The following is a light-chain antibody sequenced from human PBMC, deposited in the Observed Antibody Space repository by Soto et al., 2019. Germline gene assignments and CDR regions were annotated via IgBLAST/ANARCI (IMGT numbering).Light chain of an antibody. CDR2: EVS. J-gene: IGLJ1*01. CDR3: SSYTTTTTLEV. V-gene: IGLV2-14*01. Sequence: QSALTQPASVSGSPGQSIIISCTGTSSDVGGYNYVSWYQHHPGKAPKLMIYEVSNRPSGVSNRFSGSKSGNTASLTISGLQCEDEADYNCSSYTTTTTLEVFGTGTKLTVL. CDR1: SSDVGGYNY.